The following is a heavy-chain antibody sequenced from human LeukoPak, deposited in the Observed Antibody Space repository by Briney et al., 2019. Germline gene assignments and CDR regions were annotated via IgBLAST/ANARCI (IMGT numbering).Heavy chain of an antibody. CDR2: IYYTGNT. J-gene: IGHJ4*02. CDR3: VRHSRVVAFDY. D-gene: IGHD2-15*01. V-gene: IGHV4-61*08. CDR1: GGSISSGGYY. Sequence: SETLSLTCTVSGGSISSGGYYSSWIRQPPGKGLEWIGYIYYTGNTNYNPSLKSRVTISEDTSKNQVSLELSSVTAADTAVYYCVRHSRVVAFDYWGQGNLVTVSS.